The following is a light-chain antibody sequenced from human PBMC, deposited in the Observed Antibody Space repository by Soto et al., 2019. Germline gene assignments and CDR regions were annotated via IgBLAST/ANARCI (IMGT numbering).Light chain of an antibody. J-gene: IGKJ1*01. CDR3: QQYNNWPQT. Sequence: AIRMTQSPSSLSASTGDRVTITCRASQDVSGYVAWYQQKPGKPPRLLIYGASKRAVGLPARFSGSGSGTEFTLTITSLQSEDFAVYYCQQYNNWPQTFGQGTKVDIK. V-gene: IGKV1-8*01. CDR2: GAS. CDR1: QDVSGY.